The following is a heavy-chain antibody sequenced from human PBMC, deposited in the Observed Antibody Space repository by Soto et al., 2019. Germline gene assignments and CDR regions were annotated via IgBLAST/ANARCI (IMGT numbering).Heavy chain of an antibody. CDR3: TAPGLCSASYRDFYYVMDV. CDR1: GFTFSSAW. D-gene: IGHD3-3*01. J-gene: IGHJ6*02. V-gene: IGHV3-15*01. Sequence: PGGSLGLSCAASGFTFSSAWMSWVRQAPGKGLEWVARIKSKTDGGTTDYAAPVKGRFTISRDDSKNTLYLQMNSLKIEDTAVYYCTAPGLCSASYRDFYYVMDVWGHGTTVTVPS. CDR2: IKSKTDGGTT.